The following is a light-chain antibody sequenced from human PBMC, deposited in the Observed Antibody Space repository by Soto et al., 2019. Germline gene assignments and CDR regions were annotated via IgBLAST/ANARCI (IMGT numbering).Light chain of an antibody. CDR2: DAS. V-gene: IGKV3-11*01. J-gene: IGKJ2*01. CDR3: QQRRNWPPRYT. CDR1: QSISTY. Sequence: EIVLTQSPATLSLSPGERATLSCKASQSISTYLAWYQHKPGQAPRLLIHDASNRATAIPARFSGSGSGTDFTLTISGLEPEDSAVYYCQQRRNWPPRYTFGQGTNLEIK.